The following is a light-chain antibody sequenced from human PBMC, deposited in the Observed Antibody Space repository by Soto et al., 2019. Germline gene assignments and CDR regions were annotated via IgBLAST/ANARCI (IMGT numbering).Light chain of an antibody. CDR1: QSVSNSF. J-gene: IGKJ2*01. CDR3: QQYSTLPHT. V-gene: IGKV3-20*01. CDR2: GVS. Sequence: ESVLTQSPGTLSLSPGERATLSCRASQSVSNSFFAWYQQKPGQAPRLLIYGVSSRATGIPDRFSGSGSGTDFTPTISRLEPEDFVVYYCQQYSTLPHTFGQGTKLEVK.